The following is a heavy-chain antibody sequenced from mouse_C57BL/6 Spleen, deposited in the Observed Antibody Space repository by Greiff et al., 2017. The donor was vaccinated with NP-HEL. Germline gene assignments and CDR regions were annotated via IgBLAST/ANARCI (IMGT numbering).Heavy chain of an antibody. CDR2: ISSGSSTT. D-gene: IGHD2-2*01. J-gene: IGHJ2*01. V-gene: IGHV5-17*01. CDR1: GFTFSDYG. Sequence: EVKLVESGGGLVKPGGSLKLSCAASGFTFSDYGMHWVRQAPEKGLEWVAYISSGSSTTYYADTVKGRFTISRDNAKNTLFLQMTSLRSEDAAMYYCARTGYDGGFDYWGQGTTLTVSS. CDR3: ARTGYDGGFDY.